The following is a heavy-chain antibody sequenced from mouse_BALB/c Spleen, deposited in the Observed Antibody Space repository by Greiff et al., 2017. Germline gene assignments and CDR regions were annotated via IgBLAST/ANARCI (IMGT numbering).Heavy chain of an antibody. V-gene: IGHV3-8*02. J-gene: IGHJ2*01. Sequence: EVHLVESGPSLVKPSQTLSLTCSVTGDSITSGYWNWIRKFPGNKLEYMGYISYSGSTYYNPSLKSRISITRDTSKTQYYLQLNSVTTEDTATEYCARSRWGLRRYFDYWGQGTTLTVSS. D-gene: IGHD2-4*01. CDR2: ISYSGST. CDR1: GDSITSGY. CDR3: ARSRWGLRRYFDY.